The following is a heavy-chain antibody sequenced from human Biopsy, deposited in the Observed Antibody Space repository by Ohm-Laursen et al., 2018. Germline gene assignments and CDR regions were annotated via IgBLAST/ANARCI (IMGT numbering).Heavy chain of an antibody. V-gene: IGHV3-33*06. Sequence: SLRLSCTAPGFTFSSYGMHWVRQAPGKGLEWVAVIWYDGSNKYYADSVKGRFTISRDNSKNSLYLQMNSLRAEDTAVYYCAKGYGPDNWFDPWGQGNLVTVSS. D-gene: IGHD3-16*01. CDR1: GFTFSSYG. CDR2: IWYDGSNK. CDR3: AKGYGPDNWFDP. J-gene: IGHJ5*02.